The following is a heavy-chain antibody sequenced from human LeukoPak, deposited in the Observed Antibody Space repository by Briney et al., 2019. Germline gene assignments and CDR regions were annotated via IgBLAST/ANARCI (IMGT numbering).Heavy chain of an antibody. CDR3: ARDKGERRYFDWVFDN. CDR1: GFTVSNTY. CDR2: IYSGGGT. Sequence: GGSLRLSCAASGFTVSNTYMSWVRQAPGKGLEWVSVIYSGGGTYYADSVKGRFTISKDNSKTTVYLEMNSLRVEDTALYYCARDKGERRYFDWVFDNWGRGTLVTVSS. D-gene: IGHD3-9*01. J-gene: IGHJ4*02. V-gene: IGHV3-53*05.